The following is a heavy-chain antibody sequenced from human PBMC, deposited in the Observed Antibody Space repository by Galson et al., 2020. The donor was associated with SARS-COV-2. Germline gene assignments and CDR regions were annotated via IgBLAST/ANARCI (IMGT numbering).Heavy chain of an antibody. Sequence: GGSLRLSCTTSGFTFGDYSVSWFRQAPGKGLEWVAFIRTKLHGERTEYAASVKGRFTISRDDSANVAYLQMNSLKIEDTAMYYCVRGRRILVVHFDYWGRGTLVSVSS. V-gene: IGHV3-49*03. D-gene: IGHD2-15*01. CDR2: IRTKLHGERT. J-gene: IGHJ4*02. CDR1: GFTFGDYS. CDR3: VRGRRILVVHFDY.